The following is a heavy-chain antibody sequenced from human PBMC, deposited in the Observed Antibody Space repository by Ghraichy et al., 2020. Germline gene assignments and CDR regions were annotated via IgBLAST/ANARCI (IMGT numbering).Heavy chain of an antibody. V-gene: IGHV4-59*01. CDR1: GGSISTYY. CDR3: VRYGSSSGHDAFDV. CDR2: VHYTGST. Sequence: SETLSLSCAVSGGSISTYYWTWIRQSPGKGLEWIGYVHYTGSTSYNPSLKRRATISVDTSKDQFSLNLTSVTAADAAMYYCVRYGSSSGHDAFDVWGQGTLVTVSS. J-gene: IGHJ3*01. D-gene: IGHD6-6*01.